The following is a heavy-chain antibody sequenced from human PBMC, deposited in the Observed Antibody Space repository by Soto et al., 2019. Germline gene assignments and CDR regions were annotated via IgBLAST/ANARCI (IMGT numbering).Heavy chain of an antibody. CDR3: ARDPFYYDSDIVPPPSRGFDY. D-gene: IGHD3-22*01. J-gene: IGHJ4*02. CDR1: GFTFSSYG. V-gene: IGHV3-33*01. Sequence: GGSLRLSCAASGFTFSSYGMHWVRQAPGKGLEWVAVIWYDGSNKYYADSVKGRFTISRDNSKNTLYLQMNSLREDDTAVYYCARDPFYYDSDIVPPPSRGFDYWGQGTLVTVSS. CDR2: IWYDGSNK.